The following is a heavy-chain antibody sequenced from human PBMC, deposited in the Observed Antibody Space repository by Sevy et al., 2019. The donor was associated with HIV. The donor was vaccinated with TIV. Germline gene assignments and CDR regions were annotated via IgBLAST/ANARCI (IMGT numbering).Heavy chain of an antibody. CDR3: ARALTTWDGQGGNYFDS. J-gene: IGHJ4*02. V-gene: IGHV6-1*01. D-gene: IGHD4-17*01. CDR2: TYYRSKWYA. CDR1: GDSVSSKGAA. Sequence: SQTLSLTCGISGDSVSSKGAAWNWIRQSPSRGLEWLGRTYYRSKWYATYAVSVKSRLIINPDTSKNQFSLHLNSVTPEDAAVYYCARALTTWDGQGGNYFDSWGQGTLVTVSS.